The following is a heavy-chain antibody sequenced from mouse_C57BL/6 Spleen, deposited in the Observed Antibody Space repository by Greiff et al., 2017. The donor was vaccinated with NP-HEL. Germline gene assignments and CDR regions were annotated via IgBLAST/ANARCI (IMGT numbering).Heavy chain of an antibody. V-gene: IGHV1-82*01. J-gene: IGHJ3*01. D-gene: IGHD2-4*01. CDR3: ARSHYYDYDETWFAY. Sequence: VQLQQSGPELVKPGASVKISCKASGYAFSSSWMNWVKQRPGKGLEWIGRIYPGDGDTNYNGKFKGKATLTADKSSSTAYMQLSSLTSEDSAVYFCARSHYYDYDETWFAYWGQGTLVTVSA. CDR2: IYPGDGDT. CDR1: GYAFSSSW.